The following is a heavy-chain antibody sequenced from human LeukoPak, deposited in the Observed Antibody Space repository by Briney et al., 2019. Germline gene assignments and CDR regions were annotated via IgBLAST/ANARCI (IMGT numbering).Heavy chain of an antibody. J-gene: IGHJ4*02. CDR3: AREARGTYTIDY. D-gene: IGHD1-26*01. Sequence: SETLSLTRTVSGGSISSNSYYWGWIRQPPGKGLEWIGSTFHSGSTYYNPSLKSRVTISVDTSKNQFSLRLSSVTAEDTAVYFCAREARGTYTIDYWGQGTLVTVSS. CDR1: GGSISSNSYY. CDR2: TFHSGST. V-gene: IGHV4-39*01.